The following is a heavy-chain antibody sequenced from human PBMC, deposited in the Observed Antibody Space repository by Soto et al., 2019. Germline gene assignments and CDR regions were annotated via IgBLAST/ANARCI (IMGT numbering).Heavy chain of an antibody. D-gene: IGHD3-3*01. V-gene: IGHV1-8*01. J-gene: IGHJ6*03. CDR2: MNPNSGNT. CDR3: ARGRGYYDFWSGYRGYMDV. Sequence: QVQLVQSGAEVKKPGASVKVSCKASGYTFTSYDINWVRQATGQGLEWMGWMNPNSGNTGYAQKFQGRVTMTRNTSISTAYMELSSLRSEDTAVYYCARGRGYYDFWSGYRGYMDVWGKGTTVTVSS. CDR1: GYTFTSYD.